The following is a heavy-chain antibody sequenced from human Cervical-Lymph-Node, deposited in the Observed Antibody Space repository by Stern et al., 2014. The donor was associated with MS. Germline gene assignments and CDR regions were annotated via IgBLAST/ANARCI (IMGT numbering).Heavy chain of an antibody. CDR3: ARDYIVVVQAANDPRNYYYYGMVV. V-gene: IGHV1-46*01. D-gene: IGHD2-2*01. CDR2: INPSGSDT. Sequence: VQLVESGAEVTKPGASVKVSCKASGYTFTNYYMHWVRQAPGQGLEWMGIINPSGSDTTSAQKFQGRVTMTRDTSTSTVYMELSSLRSEDTAVYYCARDYIVVVQAANDPRNYYYYGMVVWGQGTTVTVSS. CDR1: GYTFTNYY. J-gene: IGHJ6*02.